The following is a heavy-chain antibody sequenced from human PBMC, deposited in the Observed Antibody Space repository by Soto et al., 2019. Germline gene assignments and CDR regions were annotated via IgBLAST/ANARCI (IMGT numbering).Heavy chain of an antibody. J-gene: IGHJ3*02. Sequence: PATLSLTCTVSGGSLSRYYGSWIRQPPGKGLEWIGYIYYSGSTNYNPSLKSRVTISVDTSKNQFSLKLSSVTAADTAVYYCARPVAPGDAVDSWGQGTMVTVSS. CDR3: ARPVAPGDAVDS. V-gene: IGHV4-59*01. CDR1: GGSLSRYY. CDR2: IYYSGST.